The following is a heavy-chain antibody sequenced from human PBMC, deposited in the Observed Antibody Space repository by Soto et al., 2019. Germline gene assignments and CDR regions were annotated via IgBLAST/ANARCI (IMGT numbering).Heavy chain of an antibody. V-gene: IGHV3-23*01. Sequence: EVQLLESGGGLVQPGGSLRLSCAASGFTFSSYAMSWVRQAPGKGLEWVSAISGSGGRTYYADSVKGRFTISRDNSKNTLYLKMNSMRAEDTAVYYCAKGDSSRVAARPSQYYFDYWGQGTLVTVSS. D-gene: IGHD6-6*01. J-gene: IGHJ4*02. CDR1: GFTFSSYA. CDR2: ISGSGGRT. CDR3: AKGDSSRVAARPSQYYFDY.